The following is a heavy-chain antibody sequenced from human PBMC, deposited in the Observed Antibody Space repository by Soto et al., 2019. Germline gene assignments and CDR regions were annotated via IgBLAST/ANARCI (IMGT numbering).Heavy chain of an antibody. V-gene: IGHV3-30*18. CDR3: AKAGSQSLVPQPPHY. Sequence: QVQLVESGGGVVQPGRSLRLSCAASGFTFSSYGMHWVRQAPGKGLEWVAVISYDGSNKYYADSVKGRFTISRDNSKNTLYLQMNSLRAEDTAVYYCAKAGSQSLVPQPPHYWGQGTLVTVSS. J-gene: IGHJ4*02. CDR1: GFTFSSYG. CDR2: ISYDGSNK. D-gene: IGHD6-19*01.